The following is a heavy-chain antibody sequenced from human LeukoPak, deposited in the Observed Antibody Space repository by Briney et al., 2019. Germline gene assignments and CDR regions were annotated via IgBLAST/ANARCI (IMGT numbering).Heavy chain of an antibody. Sequence: GGSLRLSCAASGFTVSSNYMSWVRQAPGKGLEWVSVIYSGGSTYYADSVKGRFTISRDNSKNTVYLQMNNLRVEDTALYYCARDPQRHHWFDPWGQGTLVTVSS. V-gene: IGHV3-66*01. CDR3: ARDPQRHHWFDP. CDR1: GFTVSSNY. J-gene: IGHJ5*02. CDR2: IYSGGST.